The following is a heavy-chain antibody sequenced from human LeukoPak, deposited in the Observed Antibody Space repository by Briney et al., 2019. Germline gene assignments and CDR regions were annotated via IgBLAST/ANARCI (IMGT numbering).Heavy chain of an antibody. Sequence: SQTLSLTCTVSGGSISSGGYFWSWIRQHPGKGLEWIGYIYYSGSTYYNPSLKSRVTISVDTSKNQFSLRLSSVAAADTAVYYCTRDGPRSSGYPDTWGQGTLATVSS. D-gene: IGHD3-22*01. V-gene: IGHV4-31*03. CDR1: GGSISSGGYF. CDR3: TRDGPRSSGYPDT. CDR2: IYYSGST. J-gene: IGHJ5*02.